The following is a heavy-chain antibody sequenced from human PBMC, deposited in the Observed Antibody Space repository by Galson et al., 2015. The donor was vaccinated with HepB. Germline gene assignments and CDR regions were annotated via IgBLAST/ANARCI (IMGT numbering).Heavy chain of an antibody. CDR1: GFTFSSYG. CDR2: IWYDGSNK. Sequence: SLRLSCAASGFTFSSYGMHWVRQAPGKGLEWVAVIWYDGSNKYYADSVKGRFTISRDNSKNTLYLQMNSLRAEDTAVYDCARDRSSGYYYFDYWGQGTLVTVSS. CDR3: ARDRSSGYYYFDY. D-gene: IGHD3-22*01. V-gene: IGHV3-33*08. J-gene: IGHJ4*02.